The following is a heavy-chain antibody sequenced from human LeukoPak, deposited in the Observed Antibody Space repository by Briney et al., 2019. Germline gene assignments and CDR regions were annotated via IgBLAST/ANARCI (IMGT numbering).Heavy chain of an antibody. D-gene: IGHD2-2*01. Sequence: SETLSLTCAVYGGSFSRYYWSWIRQPPGKGLEWIGEINHSGSTNYNPSLKSRVTISVDTSKNQFSLKLSSVTAADTAVYYCARGRGYCSSTSCPRSFDYWGQGTLVTVSS. CDR3: ARGRGYCSSTSCPRSFDY. V-gene: IGHV4-34*01. CDR2: INHSGST. CDR1: GGSFSRYY. J-gene: IGHJ4*02.